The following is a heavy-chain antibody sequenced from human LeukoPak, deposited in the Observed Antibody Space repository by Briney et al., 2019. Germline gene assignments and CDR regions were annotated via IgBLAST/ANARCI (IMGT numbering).Heavy chain of an antibody. CDR1: GFTFSSFN. CDR3: ARDPGVGGYNYGYYYYYGMDV. D-gene: IGHD5-18*01. J-gene: IGHJ6*02. V-gene: IGHV3-48*01. CDR2: ISSSGSAI. Sequence: GGSLRLSCAASGFTFSSFNMNWVRQAPGKGLEWVSNISSSGSAIYYADSVKGRFTISRDNAKNSLYLQMNSLRAEDTAVYYCARDPGVGGYNYGYYYYYGMDVWGQGTTVTVSS.